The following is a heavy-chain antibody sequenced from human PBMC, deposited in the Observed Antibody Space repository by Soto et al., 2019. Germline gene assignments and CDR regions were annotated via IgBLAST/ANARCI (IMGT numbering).Heavy chain of an antibody. Sequence: ASVKVSCKASGGTFSSYAISWVRQAPGQGLEWMGGIIPIFGTANYAQKFQGRVTITADESTSTAYMELSSLRSEDTAVYYCARDTELLLLSFAFDIWGKGTMVTVSS. D-gene: IGHD1-26*01. CDR2: IIPIFGTA. CDR1: GGTFSSYA. J-gene: IGHJ3*02. CDR3: ARDTELLLLSFAFDI. V-gene: IGHV1-69*01.